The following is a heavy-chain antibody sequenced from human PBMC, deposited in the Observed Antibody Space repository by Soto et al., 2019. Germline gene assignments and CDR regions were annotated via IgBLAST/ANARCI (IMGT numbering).Heavy chain of an antibody. V-gene: IGHV3-11*01. Sequence: QAQLVESGGGLVKPGGSLRLSCSASGFSFGDYYVSWIRQAPGKGLEWVSSISSSGSTTYHADSVEGRLTISRDNAKNSLHLQMNSLRAEDTAVYYCARDHGGGGLTLDYWGQGTLVSVSS. CDR3: ARDHGGGGLTLDY. J-gene: IGHJ4*02. CDR1: GFSFGDYY. D-gene: IGHD3-16*01. CDR2: ISSSGSTT.